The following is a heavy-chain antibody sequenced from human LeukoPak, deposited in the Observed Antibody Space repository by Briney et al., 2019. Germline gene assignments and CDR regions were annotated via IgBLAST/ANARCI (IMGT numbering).Heavy chain of an antibody. CDR2: INHSGYT. V-gene: IGHV4-34*01. D-gene: IGHD3-22*01. Sequence: SETLSLTCAVYGESSFSSYYWSWIRQTPGGALEWIGEINHSGYTNYNPSLKSRVTISIDTTKHQFSLTLNSVTAADTAVYYCSRQVVGNDYWGQGTLVTVSS. CDR3: SRQVVGNDY. J-gene: IGHJ4*02. CDR1: GESSFSSYY.